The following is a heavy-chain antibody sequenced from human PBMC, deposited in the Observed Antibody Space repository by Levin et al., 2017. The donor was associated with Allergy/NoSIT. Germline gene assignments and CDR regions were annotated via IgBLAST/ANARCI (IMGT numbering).Heavy chain of an antibody. CDR1: GFTFSSSA. V-gene: IGHV3-30-3*01. Sequence: LSLTCAASGFTFSSSAMHWVRQAPGKGLEWVAVISYDGSNKYYADSVKGRFTISRDNSKNTLYLQMNSLRAEDTAVYYCARGASGYCSSTSCYAEFDPWGQGTLVTVSS. CDR2: ISYDGSNK. CDR3: ARGASGYCSSTSCYAEFDP. J-gene: IGHJ5*02. D-gene: IGHD2-2*01.